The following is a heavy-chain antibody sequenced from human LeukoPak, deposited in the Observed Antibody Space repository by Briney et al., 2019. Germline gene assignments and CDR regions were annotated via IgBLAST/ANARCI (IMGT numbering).Heavy chain of an antibody. D-gene: IGHD6-13*01. CDR1: GFTFSSYS. CDR2: ISSSSSYI. CDR3: ARDEPGGIAAAGNAFDI. J-gene: IGHJ3*02. V-gene: IGHV3-21*01. Sequence: PGGSLRLSCAASGFTFSSYSMNWVRQAPGKGLEWVSSISSSSSYIYYADSVKGRFTISRDNAKNSLYLQMNSLRAEDTAVYYCARDEPGGIAAAGNAFDIWGQGTMVTVSS.